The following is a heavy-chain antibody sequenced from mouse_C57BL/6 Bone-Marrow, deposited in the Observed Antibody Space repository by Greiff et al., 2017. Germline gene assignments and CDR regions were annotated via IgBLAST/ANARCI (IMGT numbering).Heavy chain of an antibody. J-gene: IGHJ4*01. CDR2: INPSNGGT. CDR3: ARTRDGYYLSYAMDY. CDR1: GYTFTSYW. D-gene: IGHD2-3*01. Sequence: QVHVKQPGTELVKPGASVKLSCKASGYTFTSYWMHWVKQRPGQGLEWIGNINPSNGGTNYNEKFKSKATLTVDKSSSTAYMQLSILTSEDSAVYDCARTRDGYYLSYAMDYWGQGTSVTVSS. V-gene: IGHV1-53*01.